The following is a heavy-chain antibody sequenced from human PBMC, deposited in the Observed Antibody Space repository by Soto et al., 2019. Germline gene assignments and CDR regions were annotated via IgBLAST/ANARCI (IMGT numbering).Heavy chain of an antibody. J-gene: IGHJ4*02. V-gene: IGHV3-23*01. CDR1: GFTFSRHA. Sequence: AGGSLRLSCTASGFTFSRHAMTWVRQAPGKGLEWVSAISGSGGSTYYADSVKGRFTISRDNSKNTLYLQMNSLRAEDTAVYYCAKSDYGGNSQFFDYWGQGTLVTVSS. D-gene: IGHD4-17*01. CDR2: ISGSGGST. CDR3: AKSDYGGNSQFFDY.